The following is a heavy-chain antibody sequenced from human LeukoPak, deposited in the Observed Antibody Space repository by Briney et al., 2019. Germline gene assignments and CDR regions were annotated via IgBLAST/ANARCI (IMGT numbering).Heavy chain of an antibody. CDR3: ARFNDFWSGYEKYYYGMDV. CDR1: GGSISSYY. Sequence: SETLSLTCTVSGGSISSYYWSWIRQPPGKGLEWIGYIYYSGSTNYNPSLKSRVTISVDTSKNQFSLKLSSVTAADTAVYYCARFNDFWSGYEKYYYGMDVWGQGNPGHRLL. CDR2: IYYSGST. D-gene: IGHD3-3*01. V-gene: IGHV4-59*01. J-gene: IGHJ6*02.